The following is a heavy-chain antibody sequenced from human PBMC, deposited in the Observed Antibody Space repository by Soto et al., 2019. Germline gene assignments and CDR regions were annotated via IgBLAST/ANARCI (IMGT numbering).Heavy chain of an antibody. J-gene: IGHJ4*02. Sequence: SETLSLTCTVSGGSVRSGLYFWIWIRQPPGKGLEWIGYIYDSGSTNYNPSLKSRVTISVDTSKTQFSLKLRSVTAADTAVYYCARVVGYSGYDYWGQGTLVTAPQ. V-gene: IGHV4-61*01. D-gene: IGHD5-12*01. CDR1: GGSVRSGLYF. CDR3: ARVVGYSGYDY. CDR2: IYDSGST.